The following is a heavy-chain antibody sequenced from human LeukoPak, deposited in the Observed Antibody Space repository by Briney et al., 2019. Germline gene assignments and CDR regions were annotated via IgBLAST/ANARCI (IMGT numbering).Heavy chain of an antibody. J-gene: IGHJ4*02. Sequence: GGSLRLSCAASGFTFSSYAMSWVRQAPGKGLEWVSSISGSSGNTYYADSVKGRFTFSRDNSKNTLYLQMNSLRAEDTAVYYCARGTLNIPGEHGAFDYWGQGTLVTVSS. CDR1: GFTFSSYA. CDR3: ARGTLNIPGEHGAFDY. V-gene: IGHV3-23*01. D-gene: IGHD1-14*01. CDR2: ISGSSGNT.